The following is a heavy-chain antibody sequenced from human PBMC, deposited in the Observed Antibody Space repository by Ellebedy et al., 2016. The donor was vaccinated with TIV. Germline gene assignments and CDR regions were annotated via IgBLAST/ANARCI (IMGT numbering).Heavy chain of an antibody. J-gene: IGHJ5*02. V-gene: IGHV3-48*04. CDR3: ARGEIPWFDP. Sequence: GGSLRLXXAASGFTFSSYSMNWVRQAPGKGLEWVSYISSSSSTIYYADSVKGRFTISRDNAKNSLYLQMNSLRAEDTAVYYCARGEIPWFDPWGQGTLVTVSS. D-gene: IGHD1-26*01. CDR1: GFTFSSYS. CDR2: ISSSSSTI.